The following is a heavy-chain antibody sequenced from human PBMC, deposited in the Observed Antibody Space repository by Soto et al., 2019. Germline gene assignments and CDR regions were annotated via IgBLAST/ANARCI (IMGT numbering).Heavy chain of an antibody. V-gene: IGHV4-39*01. CDR2: IYYTGST. CDR1: GGSISSTIYY. Sequence: SSETLSLTCTVSGGSISSTIYYWGWIRQPPGKGLEWIGSIYYTGSTYYNPSLKSRVTLSVDTSKNQFSLKLSSVTAADTALYYCARAAYSGTNGFDPWGQGTLVTGS. J-gene: IGHJ5*02. CDR3: ARAAYSGTNGFDP. D-gene: IGHD2-15*01.